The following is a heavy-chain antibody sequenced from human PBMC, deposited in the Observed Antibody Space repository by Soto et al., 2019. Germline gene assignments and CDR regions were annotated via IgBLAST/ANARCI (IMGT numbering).Heavy chain of an antibody. J-gene: IGHJ4*02. V-gene: IGHV3-53*01. D-gene: IGHD3-10*01. CDR2: IYSGGYT. CDR1: GFTVSNNY. CDR3: APLPGGGY. Sequence: EVQLVESGGGLIQPGGSLRLSCAVSGFTVSNNYMSWVRQAPGKGLEGVSVIYSGGYTAYGDSVKGRFTISRDNSKNTLYLQRIALGATDPAFYYFAPLPGGGYWGQGTLVTVSS.